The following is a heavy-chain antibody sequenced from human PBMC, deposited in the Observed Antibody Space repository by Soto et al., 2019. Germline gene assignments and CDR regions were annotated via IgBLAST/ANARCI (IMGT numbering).Heavy chain of an antibody. CDR3: AAGTGTSDFDY. Sequence: GGSLRLSCAASGFTFSYAWLNWVRQAPGKGLEWVGRILSKASGGTTDYAAPFKGRVTISRDDSKDTLYLQLNSPKTEDTAVFYCAAGTGTSDFDYWGQGT. D-gene: IGHD1-1*01. J-gene: IGHJ4*02. V-gene: IGHV3-15*01. CDR2: ILSKASGGTT. CDR1: GFTFSYAW.